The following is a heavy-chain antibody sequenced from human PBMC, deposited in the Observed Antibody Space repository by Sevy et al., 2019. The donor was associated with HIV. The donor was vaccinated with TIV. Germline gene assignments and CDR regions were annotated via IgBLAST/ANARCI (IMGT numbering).Heavy chain of an antibody. J-gene: IGHJ3*02. D-gene: IGHD3-22*01. CDR3: AGGRYDSSGSFDAFDI. Sequence: GGSLRLSCKPSGFTFISYAMNWVRQVPGKGLDWVSTIYDTNYGSGGGAYYADSVKGRFTISRDTSKTTVYLQMNSLRNEDTAVYYCAGGRYDSSGSFDAFDIWGQGTIVTVSS. CDR2: IYDTNYGSGGGA. V-gene: IGHV3-23*01. CDR1: GFTFISYA.